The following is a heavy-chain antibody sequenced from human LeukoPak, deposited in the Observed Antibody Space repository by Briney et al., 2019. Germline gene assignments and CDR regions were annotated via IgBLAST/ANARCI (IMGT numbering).Heavy chain of an antibody. D-gene: IGHD1-7*01. Sequence: GGSLRLSCAASGFTFSSYAMHWVRQAPGKGLEWVAVISYDGSNKYYADSVKGRFTISRDNAKNTLYLQMNSLRAEDTAVYYCATKHGGPYAFDIWGQGTMVTVSS. J-gene: IGHJ3*02. CDR2: ISYDGSNK. CDR3: ATKHGGPYAFDI. CDR1: GFTFSSYA. V-gene: IGHV3-30-3*01.